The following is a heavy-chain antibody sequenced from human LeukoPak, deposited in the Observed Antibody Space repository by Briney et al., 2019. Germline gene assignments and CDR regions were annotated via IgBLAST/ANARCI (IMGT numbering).Heavy chain of an antibody. CDR1: GFTFSSYG. D-gene: IGHD6-19*01. V-gene: IGHV3-33*01. CDR3: ARDRLPTGYSSGWEPYNWFDP. J-gene: IGHJ5*02. Sequence: GGSLRLSCAASGFTFSSYGMHWVRQAPGKGLEWVAVIWYDGSNKYYADSVKGRFTISRDNSKNTLYLQMNSLRAEDTAVYYCARDRLPTGYSSGWEPYNWFDPWGQGTLVTVSS. CDR2: IWYDGSNK.